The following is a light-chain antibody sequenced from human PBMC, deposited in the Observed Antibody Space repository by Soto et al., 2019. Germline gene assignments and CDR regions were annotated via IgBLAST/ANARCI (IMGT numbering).Light chain of an antibody. CDR3: QQYGSLSWT. CDR2: GAS. Sequence: DIVLTQSPATLSLSPGERATLSCRASQSVSSNLAWYQQKPGQAPRLLIYGASTRATGIPARFSGSGSGTGFTLTISSLQSEDFAVYYCQQYGSLSWTFGQGTKVDIK. CDR1: QSVSSN. J-gene: IGKJ1*01. V-gene: IGKV3-15*01.